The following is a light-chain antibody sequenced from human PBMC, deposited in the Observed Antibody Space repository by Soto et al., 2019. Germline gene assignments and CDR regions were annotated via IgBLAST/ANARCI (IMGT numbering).Light chain of an antibody. CDR1: QTIRSNY. CDR2: GAS. CDR3: QQYGSSPWT. V-gene: IGKV3-20*01. Sequence: ETVLTQSPATLSLSPGERATLSCRASQTIRSNYLAWYRQTPGQAPRLLIYGASNRATGIADRFSGSGSGTDFTLTISSLEPEDFALYYCQQYGSSPWTFGQGTKLEIK. J-gene: IGKJ1*01.